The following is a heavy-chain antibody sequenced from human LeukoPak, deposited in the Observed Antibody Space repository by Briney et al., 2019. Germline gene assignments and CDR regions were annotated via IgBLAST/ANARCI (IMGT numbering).Heavy chain of an antibody. CDR2: ISYDGSNK. CDR3: ARALDIVATITPIDY. D-gene: IGHD5-12*01. J-gene: IGHJ4*02. Sequence: GRSLRLSCAASGFTFSSYGMHWVRQAPGKGLEWVAVISYDGSNKYYADSVKGRFTISRDNSKNTLYLQMNSLRAEDTAVYYCARALDIVATITPIDYWGQGTLVTVSS. V-gene: IGHV3-30*03. CDR1: GFTFSSYG.